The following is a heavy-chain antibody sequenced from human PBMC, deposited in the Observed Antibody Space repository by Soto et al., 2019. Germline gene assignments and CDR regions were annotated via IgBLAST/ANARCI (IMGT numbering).Heavy chain of an antibody. V-gene: IGHV4-30-2*01. Sequence: SETLSLTCAVSGGSISSGGYSWSWVRQPPGKGLEWIGYIYHSGSTYYNPSLKSRVTISVDRSKNQFSLKLSSVTAADTAVYYCARSCSSTSCYTAIDAFDIWGQGTMVTVSS. CDR3: ARSCSSTSCYTAIDAFDI. D-gene: IGHD2-2*02. J-gene: IGHJ3*02. CDR1: GGSISSGGYS. CDR2: IYHSGST.